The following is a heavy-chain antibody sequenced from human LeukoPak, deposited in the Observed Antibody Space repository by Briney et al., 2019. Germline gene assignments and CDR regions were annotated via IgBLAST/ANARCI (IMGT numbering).Heavy chain of an antibody. CDR3: ASSNTGHIVVVPIIDY. V-gene: IGHV3-48*01. J-gene: IGHJ4*02. D-gene: IGHD2-15*01. CDR1: GFTFSSYS. CDR2: ISSSSSTI. Sequence: GGSLRLSCAASGFTFSSYSMSWVRQAPGKGLEWVSYISSSSSTIYYADSVKGRFTISRDNAKNSLYLQMNSLRAEDTAVYHCASSNTGHIVVVPIIDYWGQGTLVTVSS.